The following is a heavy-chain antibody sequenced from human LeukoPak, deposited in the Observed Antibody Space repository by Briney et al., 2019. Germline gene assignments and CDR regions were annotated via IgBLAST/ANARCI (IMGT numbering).Heavy chain of an antibody. CDR2: IYHSEST. D-gene: IGHD3-22*01. Sequence: SQTLSLTCAVSGGSISSGGYSWSWIRQPPGKGLEWIGYIYHSESTYYNPSLKSRVTISVDRSKNQFSLKLSSVTAAGTAVYYCARQYYYDSSGYYSWGAFDIWGQGTMVTVSS. V-gene: IGHV4-30-2*01. CDR3: ARQYYYDSSGYYSWGAFDI. J-gene: IGHJ3*02. CDR1: GGSISSGGYS.